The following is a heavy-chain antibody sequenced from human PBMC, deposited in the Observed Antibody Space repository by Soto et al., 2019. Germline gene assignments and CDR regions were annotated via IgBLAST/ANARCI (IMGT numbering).Heavy chain of an antibody. D-gene: IGHD6-13*01. V-gene: IGHV3-23*01. Sequence: EVQLLESGGGLVQPGGSLRLSCAASGFTFSNYAMTWVRQAPGKGLEWVSVITGSGGGTYFVDSVKGRFTISRDNSKNTVYLQRNSLRAEDTGVYYCAKRPLTAAGFDYWGQGTLVTVSS. CDR1: GFTFSNYA. J-gene: IGHJ4*02. CDR3: AKRPLTAAGFDY. CDR2: ITGSGGGT.